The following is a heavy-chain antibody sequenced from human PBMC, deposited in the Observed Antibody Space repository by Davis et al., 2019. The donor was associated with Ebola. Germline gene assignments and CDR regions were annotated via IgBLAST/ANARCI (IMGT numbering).Heavy chain of an antibody. CDR3: ARLVRGTTGPSEY. CDR2: ISTYNGNT. CDR1: GYRFTDDD. Sequence: ASVKVSCKASGYRFTDDDISWVRQAPGQGLEWMGWISTYNGNTNYAQKVQGRITMTTDTSTSTAYMELIRLRTDDTARYYCARLVRGTTGPSEYWGQRTLISVSS. D-gene: IGHD1-14*01. V-gene: IGHV1-18*04. J-gene: IGHJ4*02.